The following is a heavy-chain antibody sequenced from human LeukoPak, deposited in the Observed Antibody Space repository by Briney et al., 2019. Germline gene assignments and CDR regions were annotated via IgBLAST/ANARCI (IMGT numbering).Heavy chain of an antibody. CDR3: ARTSVGSTSSDY. J-gene: IGHJ4*02. V-gene: IGHV4-59*08. Sequence: SETLSLTCTVSGGSISSYHWSWIRQPPGKGLEWIGYIYYSGSTNYNPSLESRVTISLDTSKNQFSLKLSSVTAADAAVYYCARTSVGSTSSDYWGQGTLVTVSS. CDR2: IYYSGST. CDR1: GGSISSYH. D-gene: IGHD2-2*01.